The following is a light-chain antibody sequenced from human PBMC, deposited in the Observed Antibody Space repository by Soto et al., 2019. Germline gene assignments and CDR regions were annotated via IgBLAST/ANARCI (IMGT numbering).Light chain of an antibody. Sequence: EIVMTHSPATLSVSPWERATLSCRASQSVSSSYLAWYQQKPGQAPRLLIYGASSRATGIPDRFSGSGSGTDFTLTISRLEPEDFAVYYCQQYGSSPLTFGGGTKVDI. J-gene: IGKJ4*01. CDR2: GAS. V-gene: IGKV3-20*01. CDR1: QSVSSSY. CDR3: QQYGSSPLT.